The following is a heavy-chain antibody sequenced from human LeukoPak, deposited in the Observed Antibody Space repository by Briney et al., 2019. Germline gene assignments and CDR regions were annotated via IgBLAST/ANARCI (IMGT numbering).Heavy chain of an antibody. CDR3: AKAGFGSGHAFDI. CDR1: GFTFSSYA. CDR2: ISGSGGST. D-gene: IGHD3-10*01. J-gene: IGHJ3*02. Sequence: GGSLRLSCAASGFTFSSYAMSWVRQAPGKGLEWVSAISGSGGSTYYADSVKGRFTISRDNSKNTLYLQMNSLRAEDTAVYYRAKAGFGSGHAFDIWGQGTMVTVSS. V-gene: IGHV3-23*01.